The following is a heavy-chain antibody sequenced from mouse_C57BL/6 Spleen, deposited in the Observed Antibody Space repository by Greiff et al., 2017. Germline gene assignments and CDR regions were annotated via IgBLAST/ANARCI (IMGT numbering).Heavy chain of an antibody. CDR2: ISYDGSN. V-gene: IGHV3-6*01. CDR1: GYSITSGYY. J-gene: IGHJ2*01. D-gene: IGHD2-4*01. CDR3: ARLRGYDYDDFDY. Sequence: ASGPGLVKPSQSLSLTCSVTGYSITSGYYWNWIRQFPGNKLEWMGYISYDGSNNYNPSLKNRISITRDTSKNQFFLKLNSGTTEDTATYYCARLRGYDYDDFDYWGQGTTLTVSS.